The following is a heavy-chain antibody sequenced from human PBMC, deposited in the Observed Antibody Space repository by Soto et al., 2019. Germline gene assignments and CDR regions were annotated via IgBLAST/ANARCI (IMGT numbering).Heavy chain of an antibody. J-gene: IGHJ4*02. CDR3: GHRRRSYTGPTYFDFFDY. CDR1: GFSLTSSGVG. V-gene: IGHV2-5*01. D-gene: IGHD2-8*02. CDR2: ISGNDNK. Sequence: ESGPTLVNPTQTLTLTCTFSGFSLTSSGVGVAWIRQPPGKALEWLALISGNDNKYYNPSLKTRLTITKDTSKNQVVLTMTTMDPVDTATYSCGHRRRSYTGPTYFDFFDYWGQGTLVTVSS.